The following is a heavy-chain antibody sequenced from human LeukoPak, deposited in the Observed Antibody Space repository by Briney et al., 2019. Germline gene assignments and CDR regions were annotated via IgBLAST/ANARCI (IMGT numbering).Heavy chain of an antibody. CDR1: GFTFSSYW. Sequence: GGSLRLSCAASGFTFSSYWMSWVRQAPGKGLECLASINRDGSEKYYVDSVKGRFTISRDNAKNSLYLQMNSLRSEDTAVYYCARSPNYYGSLYPDYWGQGTLVTVSS. D-gene: IGHD3-10*01. J-gene: IGHJ4*02. CDR2: INRDGSEK. V-gene: IGHV3-7*01. CDR3: ARSPNYYGSLYPDY.